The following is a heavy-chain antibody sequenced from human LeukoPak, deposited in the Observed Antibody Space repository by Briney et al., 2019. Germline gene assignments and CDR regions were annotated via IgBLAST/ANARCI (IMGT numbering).Heavy chain of an antibody. CDR3: ARYGDYSVKD. CDR2: IYYSGST. D-gene: IGHD4-17*01. V-gene: IGHV4-59*08. CDR1: GGSISGYY. Sequence: SETLSLTCTVSGGSISGYYWTWIRQPPGKGLEWIGYIYYSGSTNYNPSLKSRVTMSVDTSKNQFSLKLSSVTAADTAVYYCARYGDYSVKDWGQGTLVTVSS. J-gene: IGHJ4*02.